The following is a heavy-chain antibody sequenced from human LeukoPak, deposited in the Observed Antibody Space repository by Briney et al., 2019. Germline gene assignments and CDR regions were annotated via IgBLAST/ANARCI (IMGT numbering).Heavy chain of an antibody. CDR1: GFTFSSYE. CDR2: ISSSGSTM. V-gene: IGHV3-48*03. Sequence: PGGSLRLSCAASGFTFSSYEMNWVRQAPGKGLEWISYISSSGSTMYYADSVKGRFTISRDNAKNSLYLLMNSLRAEDTAIYYCASSSWYALDYWGQGTLVTVSS. CDR3: ASSSWYALDY. J-gene: IGHJ4*02. D-gene: IGHD6-13*01.